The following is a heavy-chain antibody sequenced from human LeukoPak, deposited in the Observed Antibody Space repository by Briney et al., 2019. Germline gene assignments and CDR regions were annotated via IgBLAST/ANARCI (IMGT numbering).Heavy chain of an antibody. CDR1: GGSISSYY. J-gene: IGHJ6*03. CDR2: IDTSGST. V-gene: IGHV4-4*09. Sequence: SETLSLTCTVSGGSISSYYCSWIRQPPGKGLEWIGYIDTSGSTNYNPSLKSRATISVDTSKTQFSLRLTSVTAADTAVYYCARQTPYYSYMDVWGKGTTVTVSS. D-gene: IGHD4-23*01. CDR3: ARQTPYYSYMDV.